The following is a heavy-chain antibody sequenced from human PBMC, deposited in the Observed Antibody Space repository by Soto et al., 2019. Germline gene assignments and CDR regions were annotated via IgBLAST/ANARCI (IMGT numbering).Heavy chain of an antibody. V-gene: IGHV3-23*01. D-gene: IGHD6-19*01. CDR2: ITGNGLNS. J-gene: IGHJ4*02. CDR3: SKAYIAVAVPDY. Sequence: LILSCGDSGCTFYGHAVSCVRLAPGKGLEWISSITGNGLNSYYANSVKGRFTISRDSSKKMLYLHMNDVGAEDTAIYYCSKAYIAVAVPDYWGQGPLLTVSS. CDR1: GCTFYGHA.